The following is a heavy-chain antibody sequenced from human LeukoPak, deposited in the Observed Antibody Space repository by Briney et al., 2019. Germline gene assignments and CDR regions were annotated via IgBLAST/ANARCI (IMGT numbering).Heavy chain of an antibody. Sequence: GGSLRLSCAASGFTFSSYWVSWVRQAPGKGLEWVANIKQDGSEKYYVDSVKGRFTISRDNAKNSLYLQMNSLRAEDTAVYYCARDGYSSGWYSGWGQGTLVTVSS. CDR2: IKQDGSEK. CDR3: ARDGYSSGWYSG. CDR1: GFTFSSYW. V-gene: IGHV3-7*01. D-gene: IGHD6-19*01. J-gene: IGHJ4*02.